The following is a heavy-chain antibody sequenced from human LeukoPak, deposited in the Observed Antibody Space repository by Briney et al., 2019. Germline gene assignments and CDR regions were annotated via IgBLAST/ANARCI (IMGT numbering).Heavy chain of an antibody. CDR3: AIAWDYYGSGSYYNDY. J-gene: IGHJ4*02. D-gene: IGHD3-10*01. V-gene: IGHV4-30-4*01. Sequence: SQTLSLTCTVSGGSLSSGDYYWIWIRRPPGKGLEWIGYIYYSGSTYYNPSLKSRVTISVDRSKNQFSLKLSSVTAADTAVYYCAIAWDYYGSGSYYNDYWGQGTLVTVSS. CDR2: IYYSGST. CDR1: GGSLSSGDYY.